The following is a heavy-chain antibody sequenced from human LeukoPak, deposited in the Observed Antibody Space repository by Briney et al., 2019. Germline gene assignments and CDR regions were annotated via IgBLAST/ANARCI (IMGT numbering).Heavy chain of an antibody. D-gene: IGHD2-21*02. J-gene: IGHJ4*02. Sequence: GGSLRLSCAASGFTFSSYSMNWVRQAPGKGLEWVGRIKSKTDGGTTDYAAPVKGRFTISRDDSKNTLYLQMNSLKTEDTAVYYCTTEMAYCGGDCYTYWGQGTLVTVSS. CDR3: TTEMAYCGGDCYTY. CDR1: GFTFSSYS. CDR2: IKSKTDGGTT. V-gene: IGHV3-15*01.